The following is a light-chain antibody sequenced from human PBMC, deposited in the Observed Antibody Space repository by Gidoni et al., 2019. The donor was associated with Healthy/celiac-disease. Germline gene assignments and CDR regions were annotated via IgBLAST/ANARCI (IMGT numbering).Light chain of an antibody. V-gene: IGKV3-11*01. CDR2: DAS. CDR1: QSVSSY. J-gene: IGKJ5*01. Sequence: EIVLTQSPATLSLSPGERATLSCRASQSVSSYLACYQQKPGQAPRLLIYDASNRATGIPARLSGSGSGTDFTLTISSLEPEDFAVYYCQQRSNWPPDITCGQGTRLEIK. CDR3: QQRSNWPPDIT.